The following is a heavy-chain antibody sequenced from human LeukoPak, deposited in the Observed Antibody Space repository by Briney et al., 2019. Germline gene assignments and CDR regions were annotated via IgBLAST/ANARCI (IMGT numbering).Heavy chain of an antibody. J-gene: IGHJ3*01. Sequence: GRSLGLSCAASGFTFSNYGMHWVRQAPGKGLEWVAVMSYDGSNRYYADSVKGRVTISRDNAKNSLYLQMNGLRAEDTAVYYCARGRSITLLRGVAMSDGFDVWGQGAMVTVSS. CDR2: MSYDGSNR. V-gene: IGHV3-30*03. CDR1: GFTFSNYG. CDR3: ARGRSITLLRGVAMSDGFDV. D-gene: IGHD3-10*01.